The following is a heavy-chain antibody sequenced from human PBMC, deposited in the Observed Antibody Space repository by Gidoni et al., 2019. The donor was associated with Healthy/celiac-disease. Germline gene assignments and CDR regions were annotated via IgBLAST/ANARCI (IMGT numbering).Heavy chain of an antibody. Sequence: QVQLQESGPGLVKPSQTLSLTCTVSGGSISSGGYYWSWIRQHPGKGLEWIGYIYYSGSTYYNPSLKSLVTISVDTSKNQFSLKLSSVTAADTAVYYCARVYYDSSGYYPGAFDIWGQGTMVTVSS. CDR2: IYYSGST. CDR1: GGSISSGGYY. V-gene: IGHV4-31*01. J-gene: IGHJ3*02. CDR3: ARVYYDSSGYYPGAFDI. D-gene: IGHD3-22*01.